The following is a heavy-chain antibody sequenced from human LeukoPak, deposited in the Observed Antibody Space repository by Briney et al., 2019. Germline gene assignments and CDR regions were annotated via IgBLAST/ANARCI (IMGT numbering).Heavy chain of an antibody. J-gene: IGHJ4*02. D-gene: IGHD3-3*01. Sequence: GGSLRLSCEGSGFIFSSYAMTWVRQAPGKGLQWVSSISGSGESTYYADSMKGRFTISRDNSKNTLYLQMNSLRAEDTAVYYCAKGPPVFTYYDFWSGYLFEGYWGQGTLVTVSS. V-gene: IGHV3-23*01. CDR2: ISGSGEST. CDR1: GFIFSSYA. CDR3: AKGPPVFTYYDFWSGYLFEGY.